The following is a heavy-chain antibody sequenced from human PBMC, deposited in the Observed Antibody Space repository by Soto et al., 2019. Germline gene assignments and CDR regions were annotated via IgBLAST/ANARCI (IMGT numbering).Heavy chain of an antibody. CDR3: ARGRYGDY. J-gene: IGHJ4*02. CDR2: MSAHNGNT. D-gene: IGHD1-1*01. CDR1: GYTFTSYG. Sequence: QVHLVQSGAEVKKPGASVKVSCKASGYTFTSYGITWVRQAPGQGLEWMGWMSAHNGNTDYAHKLQGRVIVTRDTSTSTAYMELRSLRSDDTAVYYCARGRYGDYWGQGALATVSS. V-gene: IGHV1-18*01.